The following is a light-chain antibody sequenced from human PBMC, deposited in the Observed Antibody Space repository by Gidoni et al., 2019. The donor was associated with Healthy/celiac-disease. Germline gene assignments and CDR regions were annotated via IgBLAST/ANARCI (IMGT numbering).Light chain of an antibody. J-gene: IGKJ2*01. Sequence: DIPMTQSPSSLSASVGDRVTITCRASQSISSYLNWYQQKPGKAPKLLIYAASSLQSGVPSRFSGSGSGTDFTLTISSLQPEDFATYYCQQSYSTPYTFXQXTKLEIK. CDR1: QSISSY. CDR2: AAS. V-gene: IGKV1-39*01. CDR3: QQSYSTPYT.